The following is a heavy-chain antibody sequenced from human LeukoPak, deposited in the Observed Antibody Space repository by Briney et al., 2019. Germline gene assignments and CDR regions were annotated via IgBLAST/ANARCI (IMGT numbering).Heavy chain of an antibody. CDR3: ARIRGYNYGFFDY. Sequence: GGSLRLSCAASEFSFSSHWMHWVRQVPGKGLVWVSRIDSDGSSTSYADSVKGRFTISRDNTKNTLYLEMNSLRAEDTALYYCARIRGYNYGFFDYWSQGTLVTVSS. D-gene: IGHD5-18*01. J-gene: IGHJ4*02. CDR1: EFSFSSHW. CDR2: IDSDGSST. V-gene: IGHV3-74*01.